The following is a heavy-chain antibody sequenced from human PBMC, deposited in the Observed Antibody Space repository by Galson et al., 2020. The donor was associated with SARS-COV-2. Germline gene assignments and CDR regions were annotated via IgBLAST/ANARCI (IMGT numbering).Heavy chain of an antibody. CDR2: IYHSGTS. V-gene: IGHV4-59*08. J-gene: IGHJ4*02. CDR3: ASQSEGFDY. CDR1: GASIRSYY. Sequence: ETSETLSLTCIVSGASIRSYYWNWIRQSPGKGLEWIGYIYHSGTSDYNPSLKSRLTISLDTSKNQFSLKLTSVTAADTAVYYCASQSEGFDYWGQGTRVTVSS.